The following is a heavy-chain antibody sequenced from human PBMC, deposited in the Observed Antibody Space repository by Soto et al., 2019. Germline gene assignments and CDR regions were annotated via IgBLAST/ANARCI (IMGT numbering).Heavy chain of an antibody. CDR2: IYFRGST. CDR3: ARIYDSSGYVDY. J-gene: IGHJ4*02. D-gene: IGHD3-22*01. V-gene: IGHV4-30-4*01. CDR1: GGSISSGHYY. Sequence: SETLSLTCTVSGGSISSGHYYWSWIRQPPGKGLEWIGNIYFRGSTYYSPSLKGRGTISVDTSKNQFSLKLSSVTAADTAVYYCARIYDSSGYVDYWGQGTLVTVSS.